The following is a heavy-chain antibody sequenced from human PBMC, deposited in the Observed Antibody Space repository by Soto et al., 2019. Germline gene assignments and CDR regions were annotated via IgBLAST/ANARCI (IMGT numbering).Heavy chain of an antibody. J-gene: IGHJ6*02. D-gene: IGHD6-13*01. Sequence: SVKVSCKASGGTFSSYAISWVRQAPGQGLEWMGGIIPIFGTANYAQKFQGRVTITADKSTSTAYMELSSLRSEDTAVYYCARNGGSQYSSSWFLPSYGMDVWGQGTTVTVSS. CDR1: GGTFSSYA. CDR2: IIPIFGTA. CDR3: ARNGGSQYSSSWFLPSYGMDV. V-gene: IGHV1-69*06.